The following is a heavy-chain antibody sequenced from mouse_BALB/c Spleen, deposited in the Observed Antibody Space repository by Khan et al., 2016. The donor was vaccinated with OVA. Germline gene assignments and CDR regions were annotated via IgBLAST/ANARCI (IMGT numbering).Heavy chain of an antibody. J-gene: IGHJ3*01. CDR1: GYTFTSYD. V-gene: IGHV1-85*01. CDR3: ARGGYGGFAY. CDR2: MFPGDGST. D-gene: IGHD2-14*01. Sequence: VQLQQSGAELVKPGASVKLSCKASGYTFTSYDINWVRQRPEQGLEWIGWMFPGDGSTKYNANFKGKATLTTDKSSSTAYMQLSRLTSEDSGAXFCARGGYGGFAYWGQGTLVTVSA.